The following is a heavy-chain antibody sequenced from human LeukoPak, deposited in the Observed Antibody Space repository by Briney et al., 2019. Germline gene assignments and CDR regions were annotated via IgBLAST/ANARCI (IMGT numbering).Heavy chain of an antibody. Sequence: NPGGSLRLSCAASGFTFSNAWMSWVRQAPGKGLEWVGRIKSKTDGGTTDYAAPVKGRFTVSRDDSKNTLYLQMNSLKTEDTAVCYCTTDLEWEPRPWDYWGQGTLVTVSS. CDR1: GFTFSNAW. CDR2: IKSKTDGGTT. CDR3: TTDLEWEPRPWDY. J-gene: IGHJ4*02. D-gene: IGHD1-26*01. V-gene: IGHV3-15*01.